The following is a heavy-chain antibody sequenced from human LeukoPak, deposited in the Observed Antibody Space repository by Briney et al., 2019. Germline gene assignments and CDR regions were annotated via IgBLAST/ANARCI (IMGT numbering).Heavy chain of an antibody. CDR2: IYSSGST. CDR1: GGSISSSY. V-gene: IGHV4-4*07. Sequence: SETLSLACTVSGGSISSSYWTWIRQPAGKGLEWIGRIYSSGSTNYNPSLKSRLTMSVDTSRNQFSLKLNSVTAADTAVYYCARVSSWFDPWGQGTLVTVSS. J-gene: IGHJ5*02. CDR3: ARVSSWFDP. D-gene: IGHD6-13*01.